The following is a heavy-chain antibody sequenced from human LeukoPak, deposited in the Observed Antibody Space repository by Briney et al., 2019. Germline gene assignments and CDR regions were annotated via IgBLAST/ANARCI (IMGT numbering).Heavy chain of an antibody. Sequence: PGGSLRLSCAASGFTFSSYSMNCVRQAPGKGLEWISYISGSGSVSYYEDSVKGRFTISRDNAKNSLYLQMNSLRDEDTALYYSARDGGFGFLAAFDIWGQGTMVTVSS. J-gene: IGHJ3*02. CDR3: ARDGGFGFLAAFDI. V-gene: IGHV3-48*02. CDR1: GFTFSSYS. D-gene: IGHD3-10*01. CDR2: ISGSGSVS.